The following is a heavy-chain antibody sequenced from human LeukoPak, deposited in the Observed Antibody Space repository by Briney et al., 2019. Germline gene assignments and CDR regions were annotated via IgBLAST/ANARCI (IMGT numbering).Heavy chain of an antibody. D-gene: IGHD1-26*01. CDR3: ARLPILGVVDY. V-gene: IGHV4-39*02. Sequence: PSETLSLTCSVSGGPINTRSYYWGWIRQPPGKGLEWIGSIYYGGLTYYNPSLKSRVTLSADTSRNHFFLKVNSVTAADTSVYYCARLPILGVVDYWGQGILVTVSS. CDR2: IYYGGLT. J-gene: IGHJ4*02. CDR1: GGPINTRSYY.